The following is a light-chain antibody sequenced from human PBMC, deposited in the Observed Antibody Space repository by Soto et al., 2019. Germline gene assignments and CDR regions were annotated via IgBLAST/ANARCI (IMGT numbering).Light chain of an antibody. V-gene: IGKV1-5*01. CDR2: DAS. CDR3: QQLNSYSALT. J-gene: IGKJ4*01. CDR1: QSITNR. Sequence: DIQMTQSPSALSASEGDTVTITCRASQSITNRLAWYQQKPGKAPKVLIYDASNLESGVPSRFSGSGSGTDFSFTISSLQPEDIATYYCQQLNSYSALTFGGGTKVDI.